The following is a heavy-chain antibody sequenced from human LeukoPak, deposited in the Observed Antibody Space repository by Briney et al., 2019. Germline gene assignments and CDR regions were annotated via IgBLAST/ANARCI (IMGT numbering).Heavy chain of an antibody. CDR3: TTDSGWAWDYYDSSGHGVRAFDI. CDR1: GFTFSSYA. D-gene: IGHD3-22*01. CDR2: IKSKTDGWTT. V-gene: IGHV3-15*01. Sequence: GGSLRLSCAASGFTFSSYAMTWVRQAPGKVLEWVGRIKSKTDGWTTDYAAPVKGRFTISRDDSKNTLYLQMNSLKTEDTAVYYCTTDSGWAWDYYDSSGHGVRAFDIWGQGTMVTVSS. J-gene: IGHJ3*02.